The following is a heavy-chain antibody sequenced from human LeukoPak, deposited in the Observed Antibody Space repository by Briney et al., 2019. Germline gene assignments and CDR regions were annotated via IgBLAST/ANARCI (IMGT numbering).Heavy chain of an antibody. CDR1: GYTFTSSG. V-gene: IGHV7-4-1*02. CDR3: ARASGYDPFDC. J-gene: IGHJ4*02. D-gene: IGHD5-12*01. CDR2: INTNTGNP. Sequence: ASVKVSCKASGYTFTSSGISWVRQAPGHGLEWMGWINTNTGNPTYAQGFTGRFVFSLDTSVSTAYLQISSLKAEDTAVYYCARASGYDPFDCWGQGILVTVSS.